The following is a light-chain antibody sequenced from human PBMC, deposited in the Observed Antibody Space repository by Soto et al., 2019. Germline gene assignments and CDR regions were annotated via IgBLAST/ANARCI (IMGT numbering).Light chain of an antibody. V-gene: IGKV1-5*03. CDR1: QSVDNW. J-gene: IGKJ1*01. CDR2: RAS. CDR3: QHYSASSPWT. Sequence: DIQMTQSPSTLPASVGDRVTITCRASQSVDNWLAWFQQKPGKAPKVLIPRASSLDSGVPSRFSGSGWGTEFTLTITSLQPDDFATCYCQHYSASSPWTVGQGTKVEIK.